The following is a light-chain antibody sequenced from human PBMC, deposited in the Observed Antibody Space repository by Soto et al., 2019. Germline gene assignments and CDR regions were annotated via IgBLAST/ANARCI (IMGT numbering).Light chain of an antibody. CDR2: AAS. J-gene: IGKJ1*01. Sequence: EIGLKKSPGTLSAYQGERVTLSCRASQSVSSSSLAWYQQKPGQAPRLLIYAASSRATGIPDRFSGSGSGTDFTLTISRLEPEDFAVYSCQQYDTSPPTFGQGTKVDI. V-gene: IGKV3-20*01. CDR1: QSVSSSS. CDR3: QQYDTSPPT.